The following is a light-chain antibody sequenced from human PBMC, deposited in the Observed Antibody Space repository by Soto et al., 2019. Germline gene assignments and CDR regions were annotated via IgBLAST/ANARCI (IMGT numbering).Light chain of an antibody. Sequence: EIVFTQSPATLSLSPGERATLSCWASQSVNRYLVWYQQKPGQAPRLLIYGAYSRATGIPDRFSGTGSETDFTLTISRLEPEDFAVYYCQQYDASLWTFGQGTKVDIK. J-gene: IGKJ1*01. V-gene: IGKV3-20*01. CDR3: QQYDASLWT. CDR2: GAY. CDR1: QSVNRY.